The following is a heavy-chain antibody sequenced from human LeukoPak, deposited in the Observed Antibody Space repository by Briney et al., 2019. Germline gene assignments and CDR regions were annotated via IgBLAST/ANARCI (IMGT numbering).Heavy chain of an antibody. CDR2: LSYDGSNK. CDR1: GFTFSSYA. D-gene: IGHD1-26*01. V-gene: IGHV3-30-3*01. CDR3: ARAAVIVGASYFDY. J-gene: IGHJ4*02. Sequence: GRSLRLSCAASGFTFSSYAMHWVRQAPGKGLEWVAVLSYDGSNKYYADSVKGRFTISRDNSKNTLYLQMNSLRAEDTAVYYCARAAVIVGASYFDYWGQGTLVTVSS.